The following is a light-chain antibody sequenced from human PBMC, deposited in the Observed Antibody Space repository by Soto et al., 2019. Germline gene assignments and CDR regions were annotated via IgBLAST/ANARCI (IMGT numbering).Light chain of an antibody. CDR3: AAWDEALTGHV. J-gene: IGLJ1*01. CDR1: SSNIGSST. V-gene: IGLV1-44*01. Sequence: QSVLTQPPSASGTPGQRVTISWSGRSSNIGSSTVHWYQQLPGPAPKLLIHRSDQRPSGVPDRFTGSKSGTSASLAISGLQSEDEADYYCAAWDEALTGHVFGTGTKLTVL. CDR2: RSD.